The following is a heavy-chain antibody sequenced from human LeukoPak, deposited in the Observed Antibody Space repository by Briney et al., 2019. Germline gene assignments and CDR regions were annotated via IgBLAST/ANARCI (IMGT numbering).Heavy chain of an antibody. V-gene: IGHV3-53*01. CDR1: GFTVTSNY. J-gene: IGHJ4*02. CDR2: NYSGGRT. CDR3: ARGGSGTYYNPLYYFDY. Sequence: GGSLRLSCAVSGFTVTSNYMSWVRQAPGKGLEWVSVNYSGGRTDYADSVKGRFTISRDNSKNTLYLQMNSLRAEDTAVYYCARGGSGTYYNPLYYFDYWGQGTLVTVSS. D-gene: IGHD3-10*01.